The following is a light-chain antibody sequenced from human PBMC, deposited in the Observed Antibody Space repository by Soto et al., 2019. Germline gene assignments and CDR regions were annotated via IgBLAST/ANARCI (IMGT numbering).Light chain of an antibody. Sequence: TVMTQSPATLSVSPGEGATLSCRASESVNSNLAWYQWKPGQTPRLLIYGASTRATGIPASFTGSGSGTEFTLTISSLKSEDFAVYFCQQYNNWPRTFGQGTKVDIK. CDR3: QQYNNWPRT. CDR1: ESVNSN. CDR2: GAS. J-gene: IGKJ1*01. V-gene: IGKV3-15*01.